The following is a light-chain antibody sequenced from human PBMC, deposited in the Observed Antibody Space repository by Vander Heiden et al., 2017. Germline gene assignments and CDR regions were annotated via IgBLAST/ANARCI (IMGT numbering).Light chain of an antibody. J-gene: IGLJ2*01. CDR1: SSDVGSYNL. CDR3: CSYAGSSTLV. V-gene: IGLV2-23*02. CDR2: EVS. Sequence: QSALTQPASVSGSPGQSITISCTGTSSDVGSYNLDSWYQQHPGKAPNLMIYEVSKRPSGVANRFSGSKSGNTASLTISGLQAEDEADYYCCSYAGSSTLVFGGGTKLTVL.